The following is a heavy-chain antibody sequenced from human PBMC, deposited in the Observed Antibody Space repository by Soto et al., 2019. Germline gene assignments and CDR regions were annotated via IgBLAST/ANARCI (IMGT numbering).Heavy chain of an antibody. CDR2: IWYDGSNK. CDR3: ARDPYYDILTGDDDAFDI. Sequence: GGSLRLSCAASGFTFSSYGMHWVRQAPGKGLEWVAVIWYDGSNKYYADSVKGRFTTSRDNSKNTLYLQMNSLRAEDTAVYYCARDPYYDILTGDDDAFDIWGQGTMVTVSS. V-gene: IGHV3-33*01. CDR1: GFTFSSYG. D-gene: IGHD3-9*01. J-gene: IGHJ3*02.